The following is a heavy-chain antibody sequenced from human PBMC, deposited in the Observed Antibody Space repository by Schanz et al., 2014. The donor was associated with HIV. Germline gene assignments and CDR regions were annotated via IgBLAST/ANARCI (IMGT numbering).Heavy chain of an antibody. D-gene: IGHD6-6*01. CDR1: GETFSNYV. CDR2: IIPISGTA. CDR3: VRDSPVAAGPLDY. J-gene: IGHJ4*02. Sequence: QVQLVQSGAEVKKPGSSVRVSCKASGETFSNYVISWVRQAPGQGLEWMGGIIPISGTANYAQKFQGRVTMTADKSTSAAYMELSSLRSEDTAVYYCVRDSPVAAGPLDYWGQGTLVTVSS. V-gene: IGHV1-69*06.